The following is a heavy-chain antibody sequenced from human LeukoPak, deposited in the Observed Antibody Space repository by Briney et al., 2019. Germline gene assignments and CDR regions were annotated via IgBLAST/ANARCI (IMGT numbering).Heavy chain of an antibody. V-gene: IGHV3-74*01. CDR1: GFAFNTYW. Sequence: GGSLRLSCVASGFAFNTYWMYWVRQVAGKGLVWVSRIKPDGSSTEYADSVKGRFTISRDNSKNTLYLQMNSLRAEDTAVYYCARDLMIVYYYGMDVWGQGTTVTVSS. D-gene: IGHD3-22*01. CDR2: IKPDGSST. J-gene: IGHJ6*02. CDR3: ARDLMIVYYYGMDV.